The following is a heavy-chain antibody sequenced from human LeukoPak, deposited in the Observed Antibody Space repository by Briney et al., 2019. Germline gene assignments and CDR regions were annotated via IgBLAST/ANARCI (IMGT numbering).Heavy chain of an antibody. V-gene: IGHV3-30*03. CDR3: ARLSPGRIVGARVPNWFDP. CDR1: GFTFSSYG. D-gene: IGHD1-26*01. CDR2: ISYDGSTK. Sequence: GGSLRLSCAASGFTFSSYGMHWVRQAPGKGMEWVAVISYDGSTKYYADSVKGQFTISRDNSKNTLYLQMNSLRAEDTAVYYCARLSPGRIVGARVPNWFDPWGQGTLVTVSS. J-gene: IGHJ5*02.